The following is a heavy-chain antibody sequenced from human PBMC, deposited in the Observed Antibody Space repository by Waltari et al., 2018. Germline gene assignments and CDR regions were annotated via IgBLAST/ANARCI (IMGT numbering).Heavy chain of an antibody. CDR1: GFAFSKNW. CDR2: IKEDGSEI. V-gene: IGHV3-7*03. D-gene: IGHD6-19*01. CDR3: AASTAWYGTYFDY. J-gene: IGHJ4*02. Sequence: GGSLRLSCSTSGFAFSKNWMSWVRQAPGKGLEWVANIKEDGSEIYYVDSVKGRFTLSRDNTKNSLFLQMNSLKPDDTAVYYCAASTAWYGTYFDYWGQGSLVTVA.